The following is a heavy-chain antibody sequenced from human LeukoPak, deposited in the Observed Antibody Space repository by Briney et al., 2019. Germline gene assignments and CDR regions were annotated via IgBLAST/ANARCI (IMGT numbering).Heavy chain of an antibody. CDR2: IIPIFGTA. D-gene: IGHD3-22*01. CDR1: GYTFTGYY. J-gene: IGHJ3*02. V-gene: IGHV1-69*05. CDR3: ARSVGSGYHDAFDI. Sequence: GASVKVSCKASGYTFTGYYMHWVRQAPGQGLEWMGRIIPIFGTANHAQKFQGRVTITTDESTSTAYMELSSLRSEDTAVYYCARSVGSGYHDAFDIWGQGTMVTVSS.